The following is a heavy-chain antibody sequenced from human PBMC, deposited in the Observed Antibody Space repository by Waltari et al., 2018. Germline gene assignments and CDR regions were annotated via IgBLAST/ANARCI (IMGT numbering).Heavy chain of an antibody. CDR2: IGTAGDT. J-gene: IGHJ3*02. Sequence: EVQLVESGGGLVQPGGSLRLSCAASGFTFSSYDMHWVRQATGKGREWVSAIGTAGDTYYPGSVKGRFTISRENAKNSLYLQMNSLRAGDTAVYYCARPSIAVAGTHAFDIWGQGTMVTVSS. D-gene: IGHD6-19*01. CDR1: GFTFSSYD. V-gene: IGHV3-13*01. CDR3: ARPSIAVAGTHAFDI.